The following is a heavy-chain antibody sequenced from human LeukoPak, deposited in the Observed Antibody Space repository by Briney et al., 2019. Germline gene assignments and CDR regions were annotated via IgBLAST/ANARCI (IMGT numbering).Heavy chain of an antibody. D-gene: IGHD3-10*01. V-gene: IGHV3-23*01. J-gene: IGHJ4*02. CDR3: AKSFQAGFGELLLYVSDY. Sequence: GGSLRLSCAASGFTFSSYAMSWVRQAPGKGLEGVSAISGSGGSTYYADSAEGRFTISRDNSKNTLYLQINSLRAEDTAVYYCAKSFQAGFGELLLYVSDYWGQGTLVTVSS. CDR2: ISGSGGST. CDR1: GFTFSSYA.